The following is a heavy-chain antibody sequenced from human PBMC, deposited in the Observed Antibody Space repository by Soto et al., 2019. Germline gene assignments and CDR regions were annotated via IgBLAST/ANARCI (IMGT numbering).Heavy chain of an antibody. D-gene: IGHD6-6*01. V-gene: IGHV3-23*01. J-gene: IGHJ6*03. CDR2: ISVSGSST. CDR1: GFTFSSYA. Sequence: GSLRLSCAASGFTFSSYAMSWVRQAPGKGLAWVSDISVSGSSTYYADSVRGRFTISRDNAKNTLYLEMNGLRAEDTAVYFCARDARYYYMDVWGKGTTVTVSS. CDR3: ARDARYYYMDV.